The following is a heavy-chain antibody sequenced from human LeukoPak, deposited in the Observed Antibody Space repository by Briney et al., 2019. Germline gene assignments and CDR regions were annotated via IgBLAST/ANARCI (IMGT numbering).Heavy chain of an antibody. CDR2: ITGSGIYT. V-gene: IGHV3-23*01. CDR1: GFTVSSNY. J-gene: IGHJ3*02. CDR3: AKDLKTISAFDI. Sequence: GGSLRLSCAASGFTVSSNYMSWVRQAPGKGLEWVSGITGSGIYTYDADSVKGRFTISRDNSKNTLYLQMNSLRVEDTAIYYCAKDLKTISAFDIWGQGAMVTVSS. D-gene: IGHD4/OR15-4a*01.